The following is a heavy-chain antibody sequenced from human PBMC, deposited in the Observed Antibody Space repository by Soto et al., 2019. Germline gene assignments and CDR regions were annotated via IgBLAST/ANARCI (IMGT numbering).Heavy chain of an antibody. CDR1: GGSISSSSYY. CDR3: VRDRADDYGDYNPSNYYHYYMDV. CDR2: IYYSGST. V-gene: IGHV4-39*02. D-gene: IGHD4-17*01. Sequence: PSETLSLTCTVSGGSISSSSYYWGWIRQPPGKGLEWIGSIYYSGSTYYNPSLKSRVTISVDTSKNQFSLKLSSVTAADTAVYYCVRDRADDYGDYNPSNYYHYYMDVWGKGTTVTVSS. J-gene: IGHJ6*03.